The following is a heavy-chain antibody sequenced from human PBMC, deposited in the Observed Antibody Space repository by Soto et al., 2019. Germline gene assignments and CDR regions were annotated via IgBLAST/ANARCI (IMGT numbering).Heavy chain of an antibody. D-gene: IGHD6-19*01. J-gene: IGHJ6*02. Sequence: ASVKFSCKASGYTFTGCYMHWVRQAPGQGLECMGWINPNSGGTDYAQKFQGRVTMTRDTSLSTAYMELSRLRSDDTAVYYCASSYSNGWYPPRLYYDYGMDVGGQGTAVTAS. CDR1: GYTFTGCY. CDR2: INPNSGGT. V-gene: IGHV1-2*02. CDR3: ASSYSNGWYPPRLYYDYGMDV.